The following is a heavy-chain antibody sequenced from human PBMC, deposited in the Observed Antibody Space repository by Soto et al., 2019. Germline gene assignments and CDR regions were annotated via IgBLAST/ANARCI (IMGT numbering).Heavy chain of an antibody. CDR3: AREDRGVGWDFDY. D-gene: IGHD6-19*01. CDR2: ISSSSSSYI. J-gene: IGHJ4*02. Sequence: EVQLVESGGGLVKPGGSLRLSCAASGFTFSSYSMNWVRQAPGKGLEWVSSISSSSSSYIYYADSVKGRFTISRDNAKNSLYLQMNSLRAEDTAVYYCAREDRGVGWDFDYWGQGTLVTVSS. CDR1: GFTFSSYS. V-gene: IGHV3-21*01.